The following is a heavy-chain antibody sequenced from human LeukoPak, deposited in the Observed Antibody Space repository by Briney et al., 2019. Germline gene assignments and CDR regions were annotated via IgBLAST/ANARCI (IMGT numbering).Heavy chain of an antibody. CDR3: TRGYSIDY. CDR2: IRSKASGGTT. Sequence: GGSLRLSCTASGFTFGDYAMSWVRQAPGKGLEWVGFIRSKASGGTTEYTASVKGRFTISRDDSKSIAYLQMNSLITEDTAVYYCTRGYSIDYWGQGTQVTVSS. CDR1: GFTFGDYA. J-gene: IGHJ4*02. V-gene: IGHV3-49*04. D-gene: IGHD4-11*01.